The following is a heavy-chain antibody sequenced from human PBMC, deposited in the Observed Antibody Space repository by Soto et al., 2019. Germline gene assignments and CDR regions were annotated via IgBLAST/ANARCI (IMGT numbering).Heavy chain of an antibody. V-gene: IGHV4-4*02. CDR1: SGSISSSNW. CDR2: IYHSGST. Sequence: ASETLSLTCAVSSGSISSSNWWSWVRQPPGKGLEWIGEIYHSGSTNYNPSLKSRVTISVDKSKNQFSLKLSSVTAADTAVYYCARGGGYYDFWSGSNDAFDIWGQGTMVTVSS. J-gene: IGHJ3*02. CDR3: ARGGGYYDFWSGSNDAFDI. D-gene: IGHD3-3*01.